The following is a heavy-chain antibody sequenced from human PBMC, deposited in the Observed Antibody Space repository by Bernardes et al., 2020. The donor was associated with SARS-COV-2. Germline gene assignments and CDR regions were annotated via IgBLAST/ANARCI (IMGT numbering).Heavy chain of an antibody. D-gene: IGHD6-13*01. CDR1: GYTFTSYA. CDR2: INAGNGNT. V-gene: IGHV1-3*01. Sequence: ASVKVSCKASGYTFTSYAMHWVRQAPGQRLEWMGWINAGNGNTKYSQKFQGRVTITRDTSASTAYMELSSLRSEDTAVYYCAREWLAAAGNPYYYYGMDVWGQGTTVTVSS. J-gene: IGHJ6*02. CDR3: AREWLAAAGNPYYYYGMDV.